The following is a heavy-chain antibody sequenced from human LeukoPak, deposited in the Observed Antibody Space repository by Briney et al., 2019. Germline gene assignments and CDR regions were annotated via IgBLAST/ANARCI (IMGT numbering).Heavy chain of an antibody. V-gene: IGHV4-34*01. CDR2: INLSGST. Sequence: PSETLSLTCGVSGGSFRGPYWGWLRQPPGKGLEWIGEINLSGSTNYNSSLTSRVTISLDPSKNQFSLNLRSVTTADTAVYYCARVSISLFGVVTAHFDSWGQGTLVAVSS. J-gene: IGHJ4*02. D-gene: IGHD3-3*01. CDR3: ARVSISLFGVVTAHFDS. CDR1: GGSFRGPY.